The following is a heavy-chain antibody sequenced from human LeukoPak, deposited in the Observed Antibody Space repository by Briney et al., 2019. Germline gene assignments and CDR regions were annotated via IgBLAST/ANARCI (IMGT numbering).Heavy chain of an antibody. V-gene: IGHV3-23*01. CDR3: AKDSSSIVVVTGKNEY. D-gene: IGHD2-21*02. CDR1: GFTFSSYA. CDR2: ISGSGGST. Sequence: GGSLRLSCEASGFTFSSYAMNWVRQAPGKGLEGVSSISGSGGSTYYADSVKGRFTISRDNSKNTVHLQLNSLRAEDTAVYYCAKDSSSIVVVTGKNEYWGQGTLVTVSS. J-gene: IGHJ4*02.